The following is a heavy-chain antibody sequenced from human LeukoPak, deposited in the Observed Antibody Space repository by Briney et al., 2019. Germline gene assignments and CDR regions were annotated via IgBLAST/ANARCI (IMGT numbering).Heavy chain of an antibody. J-gene: IGHJ4*02. Sequence: QPGGSLRLSCAASGFTFSNYWMSWVRQAPGKGLEWVATIREDGSEKYYVDSVKGRFTISRDNAKNSLYLQMNSLRAEDTAVYYCARPSAVGGTGFFDYWGQGTLATVSS. CDR1: GFTFSNYW. V-gene: IGHV3-7*05. D-gene: IGHD6-19*01. CDR3: ARPSAVGGTGFFDY. CDR2: IREDGSEK.